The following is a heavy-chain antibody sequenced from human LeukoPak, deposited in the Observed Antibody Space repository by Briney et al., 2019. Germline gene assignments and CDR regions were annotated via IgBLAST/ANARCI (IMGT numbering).Heavy chain of an antibody. V-gene: IGHV1-46*01. CDR3: ARGDWSAHYYFDY. J-gene: IGHJ4*02. CDR1: GYTFTSYG. CDR2: INLSGGST. D-gene: IGHD3/OR15-3a*01. Sequence: ASVKVSCKASGYTFTSYGISWVRQAPGQGLEWMGIINLSGGSTSYAQKFQGRVTMTRDTSTSTVYMELSSLRSEDTAVYYCARGDWSAHYYFDYWGQGTLVTVSS.